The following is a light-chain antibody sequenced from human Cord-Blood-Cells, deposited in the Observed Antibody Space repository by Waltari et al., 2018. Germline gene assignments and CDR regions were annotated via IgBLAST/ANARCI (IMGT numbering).Light chain of an antibody. CDR1: QGISNY. J-gene: IGKJ1*01. CDR2: AAS. Sequence: DIQMTQSPSSLSASVGDRVTITCRASQGISNYLAWYQQKPGKVPKLLIYAASTLQSGVPSRFSDSGSGTDFTLTIISLQPEDVATYYCQKYNSAPWTFGQGTKVEIK. CDR3: QKYNSAPWT. V-gene: IGKV1-27*01.